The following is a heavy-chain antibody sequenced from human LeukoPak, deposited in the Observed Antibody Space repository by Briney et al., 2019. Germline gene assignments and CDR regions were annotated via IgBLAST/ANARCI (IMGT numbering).Heavy chain of an antibody. Sequence: PGGSLRLSCAASGFTFSSYSMNWVRQAPGKGLEWVSSISSSSSYIYYADSVKGRFTISRDNAKNSLYLQMNSLRAEDTAVYYCARDVSYIRPPNYYHYGMDVWGQGTAVTVSS. J-gene: IGHJ6*02. CDR2: ISSSSSYI. V-gene: IGHV3-21*01. D-gene: IGHD1-26*01. CDR1: GFTFSSYS. CDR3: ARDVSYIRPPNYYHYGMDV.